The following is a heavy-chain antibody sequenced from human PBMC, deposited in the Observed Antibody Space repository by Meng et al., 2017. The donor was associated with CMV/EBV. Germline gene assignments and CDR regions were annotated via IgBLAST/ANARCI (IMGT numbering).Heavy chain of an antibody. CDR3: ARVARQQLAQYYFDY. CDR2: IYYSGST. D-gene: IGHD6-13*01. Sequence: SETLSLTCTVSGGSISSGGYYWSWIRQHPGKGLEWIGYIYYSGSTYYNPSLKSRVTISVDTSKNQFSLKLSSVTAADTAVYCCARVARQQLAQYYFDYWGQGTLVTVSS. V-gene: IGHV4-31*03. J-gene: IGHJ4*02. CDR1: GGSISSGGYY.